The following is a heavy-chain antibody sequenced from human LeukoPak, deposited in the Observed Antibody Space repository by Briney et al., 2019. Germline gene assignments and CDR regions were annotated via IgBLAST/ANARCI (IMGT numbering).Heavy chain of an antibody. CDR3: TSGYCSGGSCYPAYYYYHGMDV. V-gene: IGHV4-34*01. CDR2: INHSGST. CDR1: GGSFSGFY. J-gene: IGHJ6*02. Sequence: PSETLSLTCAVYGGSFSGFYWRWIRQPPGKGLEWIGEINHSGSTNYNPSLKSRVTISVDTSKNQFSLKLSSVTAADTAVYYCTSGYCSGGSCYPAYYYYHGMDVWGQGTTVTVSS. D-gene: IGHD2-15*01.